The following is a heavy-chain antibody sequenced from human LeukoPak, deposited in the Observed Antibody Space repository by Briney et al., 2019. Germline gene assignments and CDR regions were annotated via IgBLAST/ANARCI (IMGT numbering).Heavy chain of an antibody. V-gene: IGHV3-21*01. CDR3: VRLRRNNDRSGYYYYYDY. CDR2: ISVRSNYR. Sequence: GGSLTLSCAASGYTFSDFSVNWVRQAPGKGLEWVSSISVRSNYRYYADSVRGRFTIPRDDARDSLFLQVNSLRAEDTAVYFCVRLRRNNDRSGYYYYYDYWGQGTLVTVSS. D-gene: IGHD3-22*01. CDR1: GYTFSDFS. J-gene: IGHJ4*02.